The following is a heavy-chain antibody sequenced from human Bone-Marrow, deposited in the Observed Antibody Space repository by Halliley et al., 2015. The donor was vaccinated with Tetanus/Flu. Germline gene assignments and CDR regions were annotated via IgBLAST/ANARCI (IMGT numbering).Heavy chain of an antibody. J-gene: IGHJ5*01. CDR1: GASIYSQKW. CDR3: TRGGYGDPTGFAS. V-gene: IGHV4-4*02. CDR2: IYHDGMT. Sequence: GLVKPSGTLSLTCAVSGASIYSQKWWTWVRQFSGKGLEWIGEIYHDGMTNYNPSLRGRVTMSVDKSKNHFSLRMSSMTAADTAVYYCTRGGYGDPTGFASWGQGTLVAVSS. D-gene: IGHD4-17*01.